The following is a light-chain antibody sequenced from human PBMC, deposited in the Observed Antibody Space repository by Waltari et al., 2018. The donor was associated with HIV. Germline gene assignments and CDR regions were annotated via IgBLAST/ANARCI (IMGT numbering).Light chain of an antibody. CDR1: KLGDKY. CDR3: QAWASNTVV. CDR2: EDI. J-gene: IGLJ3*02. V-gene: IGLV3-1*01. Sequence: SYELTQPPPMSVSPGQTPNFPCSGDKLGDKYTCWYQQKSGQSPVLVIYEDIKRPSGIPERFSGSNSGNKATLTISGTLAMDEAIYFCQAWASNTVVFGGGTKLTVL.